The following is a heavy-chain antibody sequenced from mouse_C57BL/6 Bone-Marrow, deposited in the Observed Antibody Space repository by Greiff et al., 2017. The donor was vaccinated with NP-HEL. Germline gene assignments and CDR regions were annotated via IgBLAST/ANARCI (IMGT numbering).Heavy chain of an antibody. CDR1: GYTFTSYG. CDR2: IYIGNGYT. Sequence: VQLKESGAELVRPGSSVKMSCKTSGYTFTSYGINWVKQRPGQGLEWIGYIYIGNGYTEYNEKFKGKATLTSDTSSSTAYMQLSSLTSDDSAIYFCARRGQLRLLYYFDYWGQGTTLTVSS. CDR3: ARRGQLRLLYYFDY. J-gene: IGHJ2*01. V-gene: IGHV1-58*01. D-gene: IGHD3-2*02.